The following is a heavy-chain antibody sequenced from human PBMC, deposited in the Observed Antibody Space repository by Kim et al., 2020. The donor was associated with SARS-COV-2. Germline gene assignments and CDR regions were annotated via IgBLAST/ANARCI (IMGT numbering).Heavy chain of an antibody. J-gene: IGHJ6*02. CDR3: ARVLSIALRNYYYYGMDV. D-gene: IGHD6-6*01. V-gene: IGHV1-18*04. CDR2: ISAYNGNT. CDR1: GYTFTSYG. Sequence: ASVKVSCKASGYTFTSYGISWVRQAPGQGLEWMGWISAYNGNTNYAQKLQGRVTMTTETSTSTAYMELRSLRSDDTAVYYCARVLSIALRNYYYYGMDVWGQGTTVTVSS.